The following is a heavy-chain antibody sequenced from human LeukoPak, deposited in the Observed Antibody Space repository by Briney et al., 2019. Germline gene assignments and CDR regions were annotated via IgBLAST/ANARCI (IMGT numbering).Heavy chain of an antibody. CDR1: GFTVSSNY. J-gene: IGHJ4*02. D-gene: IGHD1-1*01. CDR3: ARCHNWNDCYFDY. V-gene: IGHV3-66*01. Sequence: GSLRLSCAASGFTVSSNYMSWVRQAPGKGLEWVSVIYSGGSTYYADSVKGRFTISRDNSKNTLYLQMNSLRAEDTAVYYCARCHNWNDCYFDYWGQGTLVTVSS. CDR2: IYSGGST.